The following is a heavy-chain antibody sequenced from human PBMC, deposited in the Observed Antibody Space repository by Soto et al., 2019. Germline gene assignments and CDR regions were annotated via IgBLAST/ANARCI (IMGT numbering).Heavy chain of an antibody. CDR3: ARGDLLTQKIGKYGMDV. CDR1: GYTFTGYY. CDR2: INPNSAGT. J-gene: IGHJ6*02. V-gene: IGHV1-2*04. D-gene: IGHD3-9*01. Sequence: GASVKVSCKASGYTFTGYYMHWVRQAPGQGLECMGWINPNSAGTHYAQKFQGWVTMTRDTSISTAYMELSRLRSDDTAVYYCARGDLLTQKIGKYGMDVWGQGTTVTVSS.